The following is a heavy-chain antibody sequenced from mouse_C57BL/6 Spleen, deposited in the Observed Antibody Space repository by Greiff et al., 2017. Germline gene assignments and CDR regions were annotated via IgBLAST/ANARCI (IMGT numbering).Heavy chain of an antibody. CDR2: IYPGDGDT. CDR1: GYAFSSSW. CDR3: GGGGDGGDY. V-gene: IGHV1-82*01. Sequence: VQLQQSGPELVKPGASVKISCKASGYAFSSSWMHWVKQRPGKGLEWIGRIYPGDGDTNYNGKFKGKATLTADKSSSTAYMQLRSLTSEDSAVYFCGGGGDGGDYWGQGTSVTVSS. D-gene: IGHD1-1*02. J-gene: IGHJ4*01.